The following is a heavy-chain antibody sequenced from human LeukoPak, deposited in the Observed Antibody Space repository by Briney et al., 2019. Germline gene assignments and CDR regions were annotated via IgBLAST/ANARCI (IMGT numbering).Heavy chain of an antibody. CDR2: ISGDGGST. D-gene: IGHD6-13*01. V-gene: IGHV3-43*02. CDR3: AKVSASSWLGAFDI. Sequence: TGGSLRLSCAASGFTFSRYWMHWVRQAPGKGLEWVSLISGDGGSTYYADSVKGRFTISRDNSKNSLYLQMNSLRTEDTALYYCAKVSASSWLGAFDIWGQGTMVTVSS. J-gene: IGHJ3*02. CDR1: GFTFSRYW.